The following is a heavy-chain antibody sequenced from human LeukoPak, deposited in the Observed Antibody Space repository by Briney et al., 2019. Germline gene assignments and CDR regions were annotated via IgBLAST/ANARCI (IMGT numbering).Heavy chain of an antibody. J-gene: IGHJ4*02. CDR2: ILSDGIST. D-gene: IGHD4-11*01. V-gene: IGHV3-74*01. CDR3: ARDRGGLPDY. CDR1: GFTFSSHW. Sequence: PGGSLRLSCAASGFTFSSHWMHWVRQAPGKGLVWVSRILSDGISTTYADSVKGRFIISRDTAKNTLYLQMNSLRAEDTAVYYCARDRGGLPDYWGQGTLVTVSS.